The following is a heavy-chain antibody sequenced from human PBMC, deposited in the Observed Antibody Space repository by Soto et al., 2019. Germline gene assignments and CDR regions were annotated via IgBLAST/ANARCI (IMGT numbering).Heavy chain of an antibody. D-gene: IGHD3-16*01. CDR2: ISATGGGT. J-gene: IGHJ4*02. CDR3: AKDRRAGGNSAFYFDF. CDR1: GFKFSNYA. V-gene: IGHV3-23*01. Sequence: GESLKISCAASGFKFSNYAMSWVRQAPGKGLEWVSLISATGGGTYYADSVKGRFTISRDNSHNTLYLQVHSLTAEDTAVYYCAKDRRAGGNSAFYFDFWGRGAQVTVSS.